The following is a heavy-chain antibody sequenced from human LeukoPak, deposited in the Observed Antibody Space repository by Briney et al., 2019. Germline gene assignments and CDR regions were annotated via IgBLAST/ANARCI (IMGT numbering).Heavy chain of an antibody. CDR1: GFTFSSYS. CDR2: IYSGGST. Sequence: PGGSLRLSCAASGFTFSSYSMNWVRQAPGKGLEWVSVIYSGGSTYYADSVKGRFTISRDNSKNTLYLQMNSLRAEDTAVYYCARALHDYGDYGVYYGMDVWGQGTTVTVSS. V-gene: IGHV3-66*01. D-gene: IGHD4-17*01. J-gene: IGHJ6*02. CDR3: ARALHDYGDYGVYYGMDV.